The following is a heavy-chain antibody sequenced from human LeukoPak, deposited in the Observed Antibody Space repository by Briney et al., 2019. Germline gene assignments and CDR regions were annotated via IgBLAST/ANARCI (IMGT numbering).Heavy chain of an antibody. V-gene: IGHV3-53*01. CDR2: LYSDGST. J-gene: IGHJ4*02. D-gene: IGHD2/OR15-2a*01. Sequence: PGGSLRLSCVASGFSVSSNYMSWVRQAPGKGLEWVSPLYSDGSTFYADSVKGRFTISRDNSKNTLYLQMNRLRAEDTAVYYCARDSSSFPNYFDYWGQGTLVTASS. CDR1: GFSVSSNY. CDR3: ARDSSSFPNYFDY.